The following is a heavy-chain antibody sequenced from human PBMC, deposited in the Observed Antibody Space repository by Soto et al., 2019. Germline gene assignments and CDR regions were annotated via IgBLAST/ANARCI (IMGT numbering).Heavy chain of an antibody. Sequence: GGSLRLSCAASGFSFSNYAMNWVRQAPGKGLEWVSGISGGGGGTYYADSVKGRFIISRDNSKNTVYLQMNSLRAEDTAVYYCAREKAAAVTTSWNYYYYGMDVWGQGTTVTVSS. D-gene: IGHD4-17*01. CDR3: AREKAAAVTTSWNYYYYGMDV. J-gene: IGHJ6*02. V-gene: IGHV3-23*01. CDR2: ISGGGGGT. CDR1: GFSFSNYA.